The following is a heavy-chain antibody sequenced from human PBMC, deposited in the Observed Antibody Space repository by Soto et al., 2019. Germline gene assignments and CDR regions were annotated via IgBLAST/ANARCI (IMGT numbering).Heavy chain of an antibody. CDR1: GDSIRSYY. V-gene: IGHV4-59*08. CDR2: IHHSGNT. J-gene: IGHJ4*02. Sequence: PSETLSLTCTVSGDSIRSYYWSWIRQSPGQGLEWIGYIHHSGNTNYNPSLMRRVTISIDTSKSQFSLKLSSVTATDTAVYYCARHRIDNEWRCFDFWGQGALVTVSX. D-gene: IGHD3-3*01. CDR3: ARHRIDNEWRCFDF.